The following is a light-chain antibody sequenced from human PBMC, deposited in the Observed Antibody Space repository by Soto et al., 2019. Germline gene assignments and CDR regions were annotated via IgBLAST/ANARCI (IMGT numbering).Light chain of an antibody. J-gene: IGKJ1*01. V-gene: IGKV3-20*01. CDR1: QSVSSSY. Sequence: EIVLTQSPGTLSLSPGERATLSCRASQSVSSSYLAWYQQKPGQAPRLLIYGASSRATGIPDRFSGSGSATDFTLTISRLEPEDVAVYYCQQYGVSPWTFGQGTKVEIK. CDR3: QQYGVSPWT. CDR2: GAS.